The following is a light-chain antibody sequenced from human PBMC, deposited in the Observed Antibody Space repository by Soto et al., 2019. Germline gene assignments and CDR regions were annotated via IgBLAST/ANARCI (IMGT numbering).Light chain of an antibody. CDR2: GAS. Sequence: EMVVTQSPGTLTLSPGERATLSCRASQSVSSSYLAWYQQKPGQAPRLLIYGASSRATGIPDRFSGSGSGTDFTLIISRLEPEDFAVYYCQQYGSSPRTFGQGTKVDIK. J-gene: IGKJ1*01. V-gene: IGKV3-20*01. CDR3: QQYGSSPRT. CDR1: QSVSSSY.